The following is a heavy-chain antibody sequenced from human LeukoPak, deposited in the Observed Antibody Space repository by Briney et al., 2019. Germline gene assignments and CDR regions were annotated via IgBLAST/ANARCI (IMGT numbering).Heavy chain of an antibody. CDR1: GFIFSSYW. CDR2: IKEDGSEK. Sequence: SGGSLRLSCAASGFIFSSYWMSWVRQAPGKGLEWVANIKEDGSEKYYVGSVKGRFTISRDNAKNSLYLQMNNLRAEDTAVYYYVRDGYCSGGTCYSAYGGYWGQGTLVTVSS. D-gene: IGHD2-15*01. CDR3: VRDGYCSGGTCYSAYGGY. J-gene: IGHJ4*02. V-gene: IGHV3-7*01.